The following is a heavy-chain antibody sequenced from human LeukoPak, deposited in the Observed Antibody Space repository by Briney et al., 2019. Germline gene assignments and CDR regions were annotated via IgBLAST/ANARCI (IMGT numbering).Heavy chain of an antibody. Sequence: PGGSLRLSCAASGFTFSSYGMHWVRQAPGKGLEWVAFIRYDGSNKYYADSVKGRFTISRDNSKNTLYLQMNSLRAEDTAVYYCAEDYHYYTLVGYFDYWGQGTLVTVSS. CDR2: IRYDGSNK. J-gene: IGHJ4*02. D-gene: IGHD3-10*01. CDR1: GFTFSSYG. V-gene: IGHV3-30*02. CDR3: AEDYHYYTLVGYFDY.